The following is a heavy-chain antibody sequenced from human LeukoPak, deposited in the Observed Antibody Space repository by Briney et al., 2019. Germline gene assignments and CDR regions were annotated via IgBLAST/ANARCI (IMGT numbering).Heavy chain of an antibody. V-gene: IGHV4-61*01. D-gene: IGHD6-19*01. Sequence: SETLSLTCTVSGYSISSGYYWSWIRQPPGKGLEWIGYIYYSGSTNYNPSLKSRVTISVDTSKNQFSLKLSSVTAADTALYCCARAGWIHGWFDPWGQGTLVTVSS. CDR1: GYSISSGYY. CDR2: IYYSGST. J-gene: IGHJ5*02. CDR3: ARAGWIHGWFDP.